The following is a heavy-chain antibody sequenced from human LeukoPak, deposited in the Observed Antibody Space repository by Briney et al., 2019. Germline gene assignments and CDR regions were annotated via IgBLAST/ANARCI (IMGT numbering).Heavy chain of an antibody. Sequence: ASVKVSCKASGGTFTSYAISWVRQAPGQGLECMGGIIPVFATGNYAQRFQGRVTITADKSTGTAYMELRSLTSDDTAVYYCAIAVWASGNSFFDYWGQGTLVTVSS. CDR3: AIAVWASGNSFFDY. CDR1: GGTFTSYA. J-gene: IGHJ4*02. CDR2: IIPVFATG. D-gene: IGHD2/OR15-2a*01. V-gene: IGHV1-69*06.